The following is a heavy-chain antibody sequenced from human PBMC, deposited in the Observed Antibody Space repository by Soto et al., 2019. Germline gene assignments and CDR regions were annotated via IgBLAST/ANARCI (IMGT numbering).Heavy chain of an antibody. J-gene: IGHJ5*02. CDR3: AKDLGPYSSGCCGS. D-gene: IGHD6-19*01. CDR1: GFTFSSYA. V-gene: IGHV3-23*01. Sequence: EVQLLESGGGLVQPGGSLRLSCAASGFTFSSYAMSWVRQAPGKGLEWVSAISGSGGSTYYADSVKGRFTISRDNSKNTRYLQMNSLRAEDTAVYYCAKDLGPYSSGCCGSWGQGTLVTVSS. CDR2: ISGSGGST.